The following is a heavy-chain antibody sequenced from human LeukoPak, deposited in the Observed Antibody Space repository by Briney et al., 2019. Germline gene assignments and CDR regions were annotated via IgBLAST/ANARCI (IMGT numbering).Heavy chain of an antibody. Sequence: SETLSLTCAVYGGSFSGYYWSWIRQPPGKGLEWIGEINHSGSTNYNPSLKSRVTISVDTSKNQFSLKLSSVTAADTAVYYCARARYSSGWYEFDYWGQGTLVTVSS. CDR2: INHSGST. V-gene: IGHV4-34*01. CDR3: ARARYSSGWYEFDY. D-gene: IGHD6-19*01. J-gene: IGHJ4*02. CDR1: GGSFSGYY.